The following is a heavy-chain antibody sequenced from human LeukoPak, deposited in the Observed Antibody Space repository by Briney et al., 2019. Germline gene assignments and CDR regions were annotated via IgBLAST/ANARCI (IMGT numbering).Heavy chain of an antibody. CDR1: GFTFSSYW. CDR2: MESDGSST. V-gene: IGHV3-74*01. Sequence: PGGSLRLSCAASGFTFSSYWMYWVRQAPGKGLVWVSRMESDGSSTSYADSVKGRFTISRDNAKNTLYLQMTSLRAEDTAVYYCAREYRYGDYQRDAFDIWGQGTMVTASS. D-gene: IGHD4-17*01. CDR3: AREYRYGDYQRDAFDI. J-gene: IGHJ3*02.